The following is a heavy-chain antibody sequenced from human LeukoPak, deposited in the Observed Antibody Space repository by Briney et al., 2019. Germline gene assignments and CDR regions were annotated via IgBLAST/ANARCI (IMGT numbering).Heavy chain of an antibody. J-gene: IGHJ4*02. D-gene: IGHD3-10*01. Sequence: GASVKVSCKASGYTFTGYYMHWVRQAPGQGLEWMGWINPNSGGTNYAQKFQGRVTMTRDTSISTAYMELSRLRSDDTAVYYCARMGGVGITMVRGVHWGQGTLVTVSS. CDR3: ARMGGVGITMVRGVH. CDR1: GYTFTGYY. V-gene: IGHV1-2*02. CDR2: INPNSGGT.